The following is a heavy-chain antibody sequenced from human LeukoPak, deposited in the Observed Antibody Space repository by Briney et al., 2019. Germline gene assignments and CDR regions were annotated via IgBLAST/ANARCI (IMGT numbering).Heavy chain of an antibody. J-gene: IGHJ5*02. V-gene: IGHV4-31*03. D-gene: IGHD1-7*01. CDR2: IYYSGST. CDR1: GGSISSGGYY. Sequence: SETLSLTCTVSGGSISSGGYYWSWIRQHPGKGLEWIGYIYYSGSTYYNPSLKSRVTISVDTSKNQFSLKLSSVTAADTAVYYCARVVRITGTIWFDPWGQGTLVTVSS. CDR3: ARVVRITGTIWFDP.